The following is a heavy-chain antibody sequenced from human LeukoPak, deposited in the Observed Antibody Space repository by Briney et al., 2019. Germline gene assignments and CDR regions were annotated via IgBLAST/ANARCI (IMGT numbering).Heavy chain of an antibody. J-gene: IGHJ5*02. Sequence: PSETLSLTCAVYGGSFSGYYWSWIRQPPGKGLEWIGEINHSGSTNYNPSLKSRVTISVDTSKNQFSLKLSSVTAADTAVYYCARGRVARGVIYWFDPWGQGTLVTVSS. CDR2: INHSGST. CDR1: GGSFSGYY. V-gene: IGHV4-34*01. D-gene: IGHD3-10*01. CDR3: ARGRVARGVIYWFDP.